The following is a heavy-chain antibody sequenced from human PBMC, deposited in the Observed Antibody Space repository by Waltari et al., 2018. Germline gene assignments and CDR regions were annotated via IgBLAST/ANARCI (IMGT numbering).Heavy chain of an antibody. D-gene: IGHD3-10*01. CDR2: IYHSGSN. CDR3: ARHPDYGSGRFSY. J-gene: IGHJ4*02. V-gene: IGHV4-38-2*01. Sequence: QVQLQESGPGLVKPSETLSLTCGVSGYSISSGYYWGWSRQPPGKGLEWIGSIYHSGSNDYNPSLKSRVTISVDTSKNQCSLKLSSVTAADTAVYYCARHPDYGSGRFSYWGQGTLVTVSS. CDR1: GYSISSGYY.